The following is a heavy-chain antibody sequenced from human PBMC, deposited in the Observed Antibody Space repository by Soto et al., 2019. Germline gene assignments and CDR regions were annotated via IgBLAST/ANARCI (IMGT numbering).Heavy chain of an antibody. J-gene: IGHJ6*03. Sequence: ASVKVSCKASGYTFTSYYINWVRQATGQGLEWMGWMNPNSGNTGYAQKFQGRVTMTRNTSISTAYMELSSLRSEDTAVYYCAKSLNYDILTGYQGYYYMDVWGKGTTVTVSS. CDR1: GYTFTSYY. CDR2: MNPNSGNT. D-gene: IGHD3-9*01. CDR3: AKSLNYDILTGYQGYYYMDV. V-gene: IGHV1-8*01.